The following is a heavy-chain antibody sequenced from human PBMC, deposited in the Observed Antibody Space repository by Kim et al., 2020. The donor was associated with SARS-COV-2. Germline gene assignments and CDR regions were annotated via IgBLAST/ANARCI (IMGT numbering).Heavy chain of an antibody. J-gene: IGHJ4*02. CDR3: AKDRAAAAGTGQFDY. V-gene: IGHV3-23*01. D-gene: IGHD6-13*01. Sequence: ADPVRCRFSISRDSSQNTVFLQVASLRDEDTAVYYCAKDRAAAAGTGQFDYWGQGTLVTVSS.